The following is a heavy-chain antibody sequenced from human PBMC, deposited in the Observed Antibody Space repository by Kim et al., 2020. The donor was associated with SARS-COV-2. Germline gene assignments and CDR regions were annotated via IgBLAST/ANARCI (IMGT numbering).Heavy chain of an antibody. D-gene: IGHD3-3*01. CDR2: IYYSGST. V-gene: IGHV4-39*01. J-gene: IGHJ4*02. CDR3: ATTNYDFWSGAADY. CDR1: GGSISSSSYY. Sequence: SETLSLTCTVSGGSISSSSYYWGWIRQPPGKGLEWIGSIYYSGSTYYNPSLKSRVTISVDTSKNQFSLKLSSVTAADTAVYYCATTNYDFWSGAADYWGQGTLVTVSS.